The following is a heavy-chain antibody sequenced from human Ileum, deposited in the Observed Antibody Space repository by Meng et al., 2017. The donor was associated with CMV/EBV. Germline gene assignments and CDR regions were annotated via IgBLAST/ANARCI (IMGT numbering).Heavy chain of an antibody. D-gene: IGHD2-21*01. Sequence: QGQLQGPGQGLGKPPQTLSPTCRVSGDSISSDNYPWSWIRQPAGKGLEWIGQRHKNGNDNYNASLKSRVTISIDTSKNQFSLTLTSVTAADTAVYYCAIYYGGVGGRGYWAQGTLVTVSS. V-gene: IGHV4-61*02. CDR3: AIYYGGVGGRGY. CDR1: GDSISSDNYP. J-gene: IGHJ4*02. CDR2: RHKNGND.